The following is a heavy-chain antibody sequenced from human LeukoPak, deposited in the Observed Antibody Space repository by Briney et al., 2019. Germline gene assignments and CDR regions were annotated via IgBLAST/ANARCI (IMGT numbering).Heavy chain of an antibody. Sequence: GGSLRLSCAASGFTFSSYAMSWVRQAPGKGLEWVSAISGSGGSTYYADSVKGRFTISRDNAKNSVFLQMNSLRVEDTAVYYCSWRGEADWGQGTLVTVSS. J-gene: IGHJ4*02. CDR2: ISGSGGST. CDR3: SWRGEAD. CDR1: GFTFSSYA. V-gene: IGHV3-23*01. D-gene: IGHD3-3*01.